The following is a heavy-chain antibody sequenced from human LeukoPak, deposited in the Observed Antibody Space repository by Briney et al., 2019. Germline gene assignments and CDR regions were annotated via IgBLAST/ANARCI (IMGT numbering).Heavy chain of an antibody. CDR3: SRSRFHWEYQLPLSKTSIHY. D-gene: IGHD2-2*01. CDR2: INHSGST. CDR1: GGSFSGYY. Sequence: ETLSLTCAVYGGSFSGYYWSWIRQPPGKGLEWIGEINHSGSTNYNPSLKSRVTISVEKSKNQFSLNLSSVTAADTALYYCSRSRFHWEYQLPLSKTSIHYLGQGTLVTVSS. V-gene: IGHV4-34*01. J-gene: IGHJ4*02.